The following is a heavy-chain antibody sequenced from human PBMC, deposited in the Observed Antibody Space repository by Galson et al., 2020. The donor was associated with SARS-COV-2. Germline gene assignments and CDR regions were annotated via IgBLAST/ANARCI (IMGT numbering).Heavy chain of an antibody. J-gene: IGHJ3*02. V-gene: IGHV2-70*13. CDR3: ARKYSETYYDAFDI. CDR1: GFALTTSGMS. Sequence: SGPTLVTPTQTLTLTCTFSGFALTTSGMSVSWIRQPPGTALEWLALIDWEDDKYYSISLKTRLTISKDTSKNQVVLTMTNMDPVDTATYYCARKYSETYYDAFDIWGQGTMVTVSS. D-gene: IGHD1-26*01. CDR2: IDWEDDK.